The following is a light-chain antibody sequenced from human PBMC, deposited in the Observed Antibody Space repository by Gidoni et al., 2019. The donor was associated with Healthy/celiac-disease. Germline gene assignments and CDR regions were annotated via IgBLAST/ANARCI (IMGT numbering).Light chain of an antibody. CDR2: WAS. CDR3: QQYYSTPA. Sequence: DIVLTQSPDSLAVYLGERATINCKSSQSVLYSSNNKNYLAWYQQKPGQPPKLLIYWASTRESWVPDRFSGSGSGADFTLTISSLQAEDVAVYYCQQYYSTPAFGQGTKLEIK. V-gene: IGKV4-1*01. J-gene: IGKJ2*01. CDR1: QSVLYSSNNKNY.